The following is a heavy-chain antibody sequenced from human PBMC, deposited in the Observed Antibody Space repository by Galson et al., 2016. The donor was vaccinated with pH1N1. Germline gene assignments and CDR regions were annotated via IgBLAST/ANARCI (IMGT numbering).Heavy chain of an antibody. Sequence: SLRLSCAASGFIFTNYWMHWVRQAPGRGLVWVARVNNDGSSTNYADSVKGRFTLSRDNAKNTVFLEMSSLRAEDTGAYYCVRGRYCSGGSCYSPTVEYFQRVDRGTLFSV. J-gene: IGHJ1*01. CDR3: VRGRYCSGGSCYSPTVEYFQR. V-gene: IGHV3-74*01. D-gene: IGHD2-15*01. CDR2: VNNDGSST. CDR1: GFIFTNYW.